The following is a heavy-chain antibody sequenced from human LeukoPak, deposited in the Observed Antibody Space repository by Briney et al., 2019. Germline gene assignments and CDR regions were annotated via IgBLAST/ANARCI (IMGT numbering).Heavy chain of an antibody. J-gene: IGHJ5*02. Sequence: PGGSLRLSCAASGFTFSTSWMTWVRQAPGKGLEWVANIKQDGSDKYYVDSVKGRFTISRDNAKNSLYLQMNSLRAEDTAVYYCARELGLHPNWFDPWGQGTLVTVSS. D-gene: IGHD3-16*01. V-gene: IGHV3-7*03. CDR2: IKQDGSDK. CDR3: ARELGLHPNWFDP. CDR1: GFTFSTSW.